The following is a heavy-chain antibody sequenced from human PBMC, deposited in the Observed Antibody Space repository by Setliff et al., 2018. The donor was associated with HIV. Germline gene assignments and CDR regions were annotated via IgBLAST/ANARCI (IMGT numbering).Heavy chain of an antibody. CDR3: AKVPSY. Sequence: GGSLRLSCAASGFSFSRYWMSWVRQAPGRGLEWLSYISSSSSTIYYADSVKGRFTISRDNSKNTLYLQMDSLRAEDTAVYYCAKVPSYWGQGTLVTVSS. CDR2: ISSSSSTI. V-gene: IGHV3-48*01. J-gene: IGHJ4*02. CDR1: GFSFSRYW.